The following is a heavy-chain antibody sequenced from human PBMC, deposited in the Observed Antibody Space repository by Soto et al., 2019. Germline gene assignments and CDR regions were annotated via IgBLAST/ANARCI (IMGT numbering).Heavy chain of an antibody. D-gene: IGHD1-26*01. CDR1: GDTLTDLS. CDR3: AISNSGTYYGYCES. J-gene: IGHJ5*02. CDR2: FDPEDGEA. Sequence: QVQLVQSGAEVKPPGASVKVSCKVSGDTLTDLSIHWVRQSPGKGLECMGGFDPEDGEAFYAQNFQGRVTMTEDTSTDTSYMELSRLRSEDTAIYYCAISNSGTYYGYCESWGQGTLVTVSA. V-gene: IGHV1-24*01.